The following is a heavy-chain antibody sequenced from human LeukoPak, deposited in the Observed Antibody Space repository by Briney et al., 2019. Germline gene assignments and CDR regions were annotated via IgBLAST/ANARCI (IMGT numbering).Heavy chain of an antibody. CDR3: AKQLGYCSDGSCYFPY. CDR2: ISNNGGYT. Sequence: GGSLRLFCAASGFTFSSSAMSWVRRAPGKGLEWVSAISNNGGYTYYADSVQGRFTISRGNSKSTLCLQMNSLRAEDTAVYYCAKQLGYCSDGSCYFPYWGQGTLVTVSS. J-gene: IGHJ4*02. V-gene: IGHV3-23*01. D-gene: IGHD2-15*01. CDR1: GFTFSSSA.